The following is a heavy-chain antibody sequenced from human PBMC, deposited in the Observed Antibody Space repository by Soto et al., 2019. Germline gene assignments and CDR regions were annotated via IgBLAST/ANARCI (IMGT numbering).Heavy chain of an antibody. CDR3: ARDGYSSSWYVFQRWFDP. Sequence: EVQLVESGGGLVQPGGSLRLSCAASGFTFSSYEMNWVRQAPGKGLEWVSYISSSGSTIYYADSVKGRFTISRDNDTNSLYRQMNSLRGEDTAVYYCARDGYSSSWYVFQRWFDPWGQVTLVTVSS. J-gene: IGHJ5*02. CDR1: GFTFSSYE. V-gene: IGHV3-48*03. CDR2: ISSSGSTI. D-gene: IGHD6-13*01.